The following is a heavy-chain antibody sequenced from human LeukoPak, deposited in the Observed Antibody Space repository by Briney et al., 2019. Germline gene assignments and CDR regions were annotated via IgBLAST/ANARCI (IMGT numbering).Heavy chain of an antibody. CDR3: AKDFEGSSNRGRWFDP. CDR1: GLTVITYD. Sequence: HSGGSLRLSCAASGLTVITYDMSWVRQAPGKGLEWVSSVSGSGDTTYYTDSVKGRFTISRDNSKNTLYLQMNSLRAEDTAVYYCAKDFEGSSNRGRWFDPWGQGTQVTVSS. J-gene: IGHJ5*02. CDR2: VSGSGDTT. D-gene: IGHD1-14*01. V-gene: IGHV3-23*01.